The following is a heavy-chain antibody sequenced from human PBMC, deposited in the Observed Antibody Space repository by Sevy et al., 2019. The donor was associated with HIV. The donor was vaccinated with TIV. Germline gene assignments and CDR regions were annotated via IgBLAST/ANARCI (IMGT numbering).Heavy chain of an antibody. D-gene: IGHD4-17*01. V-gene: IGHV2-5*02. J-gene: IGHJ5*02. Sequence: SGPTLVNPTQTLTLTCTFSGFSLSTNGVGVGWIRQPPGKALECLALSFWDDDKHYSPSLKSRLTITKDTSKNQVVLTMTNMDPVDTATYYCARRDYGDYVDWFDPWGQGTLVTVSS. CDR1: GFSLSTNGVG. CDR2: SFWDDDK. CDR3: ARRDYGDYVDWFDP.